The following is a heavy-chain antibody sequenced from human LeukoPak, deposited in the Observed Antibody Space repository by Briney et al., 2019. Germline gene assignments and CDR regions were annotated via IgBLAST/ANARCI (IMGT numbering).Heavy chain of an antibody. CDR3: TTDSPSVGPTVPFDY. CDR1: GFTFSSYA. D-gene: IGHD3-10*01. J-gene: IGHJ4*02. CDR2: ISYDGSNK. Sequence: GGSLRLSCAASGFTFSSYAMHWVRQAPGKGLEWVAVISYDGSNKYYADSVKGRFTISRDNSKKKLYLQMNSLRTEDTAVYYCTTDSPSVGPTVPFDYWGQRTLVTVSS. V-gene: IGHV3-30-3*01.